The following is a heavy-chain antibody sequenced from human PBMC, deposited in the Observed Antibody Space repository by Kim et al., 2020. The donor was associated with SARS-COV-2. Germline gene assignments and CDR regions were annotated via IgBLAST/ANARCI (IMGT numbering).Heavy chain of an antibody. D-gene: IGHD3-10*01. J-gene: IGHJ5*02. CDR3: VKDDGGLYGDYYGSGSYYNYNWFDP. V-gene: IGHV3-64D*06. CDR2: ISSNGGST. Sequence: GGSLRLSCSASGFTFSSYAMHWVRQAPGKGLEYVSAISSNGGSTYYADSVKGRFTISRDNSKNTLYLQMSSLRAEDTAVYYCVKDDGGLYGDYYGSGSYYNYNWFDPWGQGTLVTVSS. CDR1: GFTFSSYA.